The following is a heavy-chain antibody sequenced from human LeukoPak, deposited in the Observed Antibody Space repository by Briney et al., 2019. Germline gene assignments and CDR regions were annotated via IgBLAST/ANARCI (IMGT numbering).Heavy chain of an antibody. V-gene: IGHV4-4*07. CDR2: IYTSGST. Sequence: SETLSLTCTVSGGSISSYYWSWIRQPAGKGLEWIGRIYTSGSTNYNPSLKSRVTMSVDTSKNQFSLKLSSVTAADTAVYYCARGEVVVPAASYYYYYYMDVWGKGTTVTISS. CDR1: GGSISSYY. J-gene: IGHJ6*03. D-gene: IGHD2-2*01. CDR3: ARGEVVVPAASYYYYYYMDV.